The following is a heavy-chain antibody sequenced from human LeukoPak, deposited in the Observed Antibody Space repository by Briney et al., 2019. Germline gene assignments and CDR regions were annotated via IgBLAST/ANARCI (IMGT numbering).Heavy chain of an antibody. CDR2: ISTRSSHI. D-gene: IGHD1-26*01. CDR3: AREGAAVSGTMDY. Sequence: GGSLTLSCAASGFTFSSYRMNWVRQAAGKGLHGVASISTRSSHIYYTDSVKGRFTISRDNDKNSLYLQMTGLRVDDTAVYYCAREGAAVSGTMDYWGQGTLVTVSS. V-gene: IGHV3-21*06. J-gene: IGHJ4*02. CDR1: GFTFSSYR.